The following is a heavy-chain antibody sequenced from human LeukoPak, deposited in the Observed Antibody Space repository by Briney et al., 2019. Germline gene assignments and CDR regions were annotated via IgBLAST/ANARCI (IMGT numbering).Heavy chain of an antibody. Sequence: SETLSLTCTVSGGSISSGDKYWSWIRQPLGKGLKWFGNVHYSGTTTHNPSLTSRLSMSVDRSQNQFSLRLSSVTAADTAVYYGARDWQLVDWGQGTLVTVSS. D-gene: IGHD1-1*01. CDR1: GGSISSGDKY. CDR2: VHYSGTT. J-gene: IGHJ4*02. CDR3: ARDWQLVD. V-gene: IGHV4-30-4*01.